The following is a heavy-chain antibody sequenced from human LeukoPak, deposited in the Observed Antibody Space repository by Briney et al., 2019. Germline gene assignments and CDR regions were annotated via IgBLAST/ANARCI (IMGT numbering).Heavy chain of an antibody. D-gene: IGHD2-15*01. CDR2: ISWNSGSI. Sequence: PDRSLRLSCAASGFTFDDYAMHWVRQAPGKGLEWVSGISWNSGSIGYADSVKGRFTISRDNAKNSLYLQMNSLRAEDTALYYCAKDKGSLRYYFDYWGQGTLVTVSS. J-gene: IGHJ4*02. CDR1: GFTFDDYA. V-gene: IGHV3-9*01. CDR3: AKDKGSLRYYFDY.